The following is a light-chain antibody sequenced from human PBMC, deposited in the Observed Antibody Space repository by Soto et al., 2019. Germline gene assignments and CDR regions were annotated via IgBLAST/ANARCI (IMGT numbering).Light chain of an antibody. Sequence: EMVITQSLAILSVSPGESATLSCRASQSVNSNYLAWYQQHPGQPPRLLIYGISTRATGIPARFSGSGSGTEFSLTISGLQSEDLAVYSCQQYRKWPITFGHGARM. CDR2: GIS. V-gene: IGKV3-15*01. J-gene: IGKJ5*01. CDR3: QQYRKWPIT. CDR1: QSVNSN.